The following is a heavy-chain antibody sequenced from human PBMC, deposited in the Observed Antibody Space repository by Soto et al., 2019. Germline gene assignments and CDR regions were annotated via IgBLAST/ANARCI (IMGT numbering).Heavy chain of an antibody. J-gene: IGHJ6*04. CDR1: GYTFTRSG. CDR2: ISSYNGDT. V-gene: IGHV1-18*01. CDR3: ARGGVPPSSSSGMDV. Sequence: ASVKVSCKASGYTFTRSGISWVRQAPGQGPEWMGWISSYNGDTNYAQTFQGRVTMTTDTSTSTAYMELRSLRSDDTAVYYCARGGVPPSSSSGMDVGGKGPPVT.